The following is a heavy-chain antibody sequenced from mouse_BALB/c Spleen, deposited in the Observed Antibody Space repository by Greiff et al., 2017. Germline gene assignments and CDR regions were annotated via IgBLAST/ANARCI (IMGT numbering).Heavy chain of an antibody. CDR1: GYAFSSSW. J-gene: IGHJ2*01. D-gene: IGHD2-4*01. Sequence: QVQLQQSGPELVKPGASVKISCKASGYAFSSSWMNWVKQRPGQGLEWIGRIYPGDGDTNYNGKFKGKATLTADKSSSTAYMQLSSLTSVDSAVYFCARGAMITSLDFDYWGQGTTLTVSS. V-gene: IGHV1-82*01. CDR3: ARGAMITSLDFDY. CDR2: IYPGDGDT.